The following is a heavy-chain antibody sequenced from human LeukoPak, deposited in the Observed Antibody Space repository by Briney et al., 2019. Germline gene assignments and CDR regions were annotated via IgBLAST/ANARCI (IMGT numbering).Heavy chain of an antibody. CDR2: ISSSGSTI. D-gene: IGHD2-21*01. J-gene: IGHJ4*02. CDR3: AKDRPVLF. Sequence: GGSPRLSCAASGFTFSSYEMNWVRQAPGKGLEWVSYISSSGSTIYYADSVKGRFTISRDNSKNTLYLQMNSLRAEDTAVYYCAKDRPVLFGGQGTLVTVSS. CDR1: GFTFSSYE. V-gene: IGHV3-48*03.